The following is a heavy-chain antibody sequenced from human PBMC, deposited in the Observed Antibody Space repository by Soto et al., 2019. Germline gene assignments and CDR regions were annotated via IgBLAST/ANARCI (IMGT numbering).Heavy chain of an antibody. D-gene: IGHD1-1*01. CDR1: RFMFSSAW. J-gene: IGHJ4*02. Sequence: EVYLVESGGDLVEPGGSLRLSCEASRFMFSSAWMSWVHQAPGKGLEWVGRIKAKIDGETTDYAEFVQGRFIISRDDSKNTVFLEMNSLKTEDTAVYFCVEGWNDFWGQGTLVTVSS. CDR2: IKAKIDGETT. V-gene: IGHV3-15*01. CDR3: VEGWNDF.